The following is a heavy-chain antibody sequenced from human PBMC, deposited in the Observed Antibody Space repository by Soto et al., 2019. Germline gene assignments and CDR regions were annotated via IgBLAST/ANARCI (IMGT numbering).Heavy chain of an antibody. Sequence: GGSLRLSCAASGFTFSSYSMNWVRQAPGKGLEWVSSISSSSSYIYYADSVKGRFTISRDNAKNSLYLQMNSLRAEDTAVYYCARDHTHSGSYYCFDYWGQGTLVTVSS. CDR2: ISSSSSYI. V-gene: IGHV3-21*01. D-gene: IGHD1-26*01. CDR1: GFTFSSYS. J-gene: IGHJ4*02. CDR3: ARDHTHSGSYYCFDY.